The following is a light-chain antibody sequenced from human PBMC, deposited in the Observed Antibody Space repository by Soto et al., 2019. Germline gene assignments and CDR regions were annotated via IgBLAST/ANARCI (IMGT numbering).Light chain of an antibody. CDR3: QQYGSSPPIT. CDR1: QSVSSTY. CDR2: GAS. V-gene: IGKV3-20*01. J-gene: IGKJ5*01. Sequence: IVLTQSPGTLSLSPGERATLSCRASQSVSSTYLAWYQKKPGQAPRPLIYGASSRATGIPDRFSGSGSGTDFTLTISRLETEDFAVYYCQQYGSSPPITFGQGTRLEIK.